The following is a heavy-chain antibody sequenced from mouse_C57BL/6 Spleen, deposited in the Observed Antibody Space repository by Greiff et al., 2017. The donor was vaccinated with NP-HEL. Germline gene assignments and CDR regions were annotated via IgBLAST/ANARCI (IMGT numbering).Heavy chain of an antibody. CDR3: ARSPHYYGSSLYAMDY. J-gene: IGHJ4*01. CDR1: GYAFSSYW. D-gene: IGHD1-1*01. V-gene: IGHV1-80*01. Sequence: QVQLKQSGAELVKPGASVKISCKASGYAFSSYWMNWVKQRPGKGLEWIGQIYPGDGDTNYNGKFKGQATLTADKSSSTAYMQLSSLTSEDSAVYFCARSPHYYGSSLYAMDYWGQGTSVTVSS. CDR2: IYPGDGDT.